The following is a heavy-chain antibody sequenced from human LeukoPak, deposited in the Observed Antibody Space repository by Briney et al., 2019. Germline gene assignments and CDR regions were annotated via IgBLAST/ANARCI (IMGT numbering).Heavy chain of an antibody. CDR1: GFTFNIHA. J-gene: IGHJ4*02. Sequence: PGASLRLSCAASGFTFNIHAMDWVRQAPGKGLEWVSSISGIGISICYADSVKGRFTISRDNSKNTVYLQMNRLIAEDTAVYYCAKDMHGYDRPVDYWGRGTQVTASS. D-gene: IGHD5-24*01. V-gene: IGHV3-23*01. CDR2: ISGIGISI. CDR3: AKDMHGYDRPVDY.